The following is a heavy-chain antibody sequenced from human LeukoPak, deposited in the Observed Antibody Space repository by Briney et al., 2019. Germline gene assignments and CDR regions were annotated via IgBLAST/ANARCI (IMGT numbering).Heavy chain of an antibody. V-gene: IGHV4-59*01. CDR1: GGSISRYY. Sequence: SETLSLTCTVSGGSISRYYWSWIRRPPGKGLEWIGYIDDSGNTNYNPSLKSQVTISVDKSKNQFSLKLSFVTTADTAMYYCARSDYHNSGSHTVFDAFDIWGQGTRVTVSS. CDR3: ARSDYHNSGSHTVFDAFDI. J-gene: IGHJ3*02. D-gene: IGHD3-10*01. CDR2: IDDSGNT.